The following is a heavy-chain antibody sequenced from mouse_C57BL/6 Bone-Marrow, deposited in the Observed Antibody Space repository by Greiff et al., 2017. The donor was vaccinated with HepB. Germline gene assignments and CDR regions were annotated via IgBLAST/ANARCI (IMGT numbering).Heavy chain of an antibody. J-gene: IGHJ3*01. V-gene: IGHV1-9*01. CDR1: GYTFTGYW. CDR2: ILPGSGST. Sequence: VQLQQSGAELMKPGASVKLSCKATGYTFTGYWIGEILPGSGSTNYNEKFKGKATFTADTSSNTAYMQLSSLTTEDSAIYYCARGGTTGTGFAYWGQGTLVTVSA. CDR3: ARGGTTGTGFAY. D-gene: IGHD4-1*02.